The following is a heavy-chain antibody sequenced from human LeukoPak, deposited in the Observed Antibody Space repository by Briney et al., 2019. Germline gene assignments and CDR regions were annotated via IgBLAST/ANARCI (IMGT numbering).Heavy chain of an antibody. Sequence: GGSLRLSCAASGFTFNSYAMSWVRQAPGKGLEWVSGISGSGSSTYYADSVKGRFTISRDNSKNTLYLEMNSLRAEDTAVYYCAKDPSRTGNFIANWFDSWGQGTLVTVSS. CDR1: GFTFNSYA. D-gene: IGHD1-14*01. CDR2: ISGSGSST. J-gene: IGHJ5*01. CDR3: AKDPSRTGNFIANWFDS. V-gene: IGHV3-23*01.